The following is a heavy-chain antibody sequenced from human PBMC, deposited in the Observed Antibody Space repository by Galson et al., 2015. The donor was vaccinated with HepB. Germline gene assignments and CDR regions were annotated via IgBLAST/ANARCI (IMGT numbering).Heavy chain of an antibody. CDR3: ARQKGIMMPFDY. J-gene: IGHJ4*02. CDR2: IYYSGST. CDR1: GGSISSHY. D-gene: IGHD3-16*01. Sequence: ETLSLTCTVSGGSISSHYWSWIRQPPGKGLEWIGYIYYSGSTNYNPSLKSRVTISVDTSKNQFSLKLSSVTAADTAVYYCARQKGIMMPFDYWGQGTLVTVSS. V-gene: IGHV4-59*08.